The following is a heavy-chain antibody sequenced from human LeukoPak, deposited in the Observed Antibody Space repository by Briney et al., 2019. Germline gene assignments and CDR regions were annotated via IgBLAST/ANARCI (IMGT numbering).Heavy chain of an antibody. CDR2: INAGNGNT. V-gene: IGHV1-3*01. J-gene: IGHJ5*02. CDR3: ARGAAAGTFGWFDP. CDR1: GYTFISYA. Sequence: ASVKVSCKASGYTFISYAMHWVRQAPGQRLEWMGWINAGNGNTKYSQKFQGRVTITRDTSASTAYMELSSLRSEDTAVYYCARGAAAGTFGWFDPWGQGTLVTVSS. D-gene: IGHD6-13*01.